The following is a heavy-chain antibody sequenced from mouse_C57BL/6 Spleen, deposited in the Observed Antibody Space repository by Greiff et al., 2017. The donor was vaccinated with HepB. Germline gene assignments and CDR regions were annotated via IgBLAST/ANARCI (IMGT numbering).Heavy chain of an antibody. V-gene: IGHV5-4*03. CDR3: ARGGYYGSSQAWFAY. Sequence: EVKLMESGGGLVKPGGSLKLSCAASGFTFSSYAMSWVRQTPEKRLEWVATISDGGSYTYYPDNVKGRFTISRDNAKNNLYLQMSHLKSEDTAMYYCARGGYYGSSQAWFAYWGQGTLVTVSA. CDR2: ISDGGSYT. D-gene: IGHD1-1*01. CDR1: GFTFSSYA. J-gene: IGHJ3*01.